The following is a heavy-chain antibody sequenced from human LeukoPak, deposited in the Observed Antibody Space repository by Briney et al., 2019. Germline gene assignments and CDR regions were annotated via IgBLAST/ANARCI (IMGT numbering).Heavy chain of an antibody. D-gene: IGHD3-16*02. CDR1: GGSIISYY. J-gene: IGHJ4*02. CDR3: ARAPPYDYVWGSYPAGPDY. V-gene: IGHV4-59*01. CDR2: IYYSGST. Sequence: SSETLSLTCTVSGGSIISYYWSWIRQPPGKGLEWIGCIYYSGSTNYNPSLKSRVTISVDTSKNQFSLKLSSVTAADTAVYYCARAPPYDYVWGSYPAGPDYWGQGTLVTVSS.